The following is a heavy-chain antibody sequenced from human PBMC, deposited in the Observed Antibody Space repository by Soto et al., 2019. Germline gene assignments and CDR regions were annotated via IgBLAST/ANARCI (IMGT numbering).Heavy chain of an antibody. D-gene: IGHD6-19*01. V-gene: IGHV2-5*02. CDR3: AHRLGIAVAAHFDY. J-gene: IGHJ4*02. CDR1: GFSLSTSGVG. CDR2: IYWDDGK. Sequence: QITLKESGPTLVKPTQTLTLTGTFSGFSLSTSGVGVGWIRQPPGKALEWLALIYWDDGKHYSPSLKSRLTITKDTSKNQVVLTMTNMDPVDTATYYCAHRLGIAVAAHFDYWGQGTLVTVSS.